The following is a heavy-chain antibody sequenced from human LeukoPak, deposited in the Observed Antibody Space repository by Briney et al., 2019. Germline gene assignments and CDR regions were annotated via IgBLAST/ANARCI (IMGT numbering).Heavy chain of an antibody. D-gene: IGHD3-16*01. CDR1: GFTVSSNNNY. V-gene: IGHV3-53*01. J-gene: IGHJ4*02. Sequence: GGSLRLSCAASGFTVSSNNNYMSWVRQAPGKGPEWVSVIYTGDRTDYADFVKGRFTISRDNSKNTLYLQMNSLRAEDTAVYYCARDKYAVLGGDYWGQGTLVTVSS. CDR2: IYTGDRT. CDR3: ARDKYAVLGGDY.